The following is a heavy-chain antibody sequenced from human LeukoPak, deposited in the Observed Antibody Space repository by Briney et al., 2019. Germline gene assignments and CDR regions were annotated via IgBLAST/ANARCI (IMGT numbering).Heavy chain of an antibody. D-gene: IGHD3-22*01. CDR1: GFIFSSYA. V-gene: IGHV3-33*01. J-gene: IGHJ4*02. CDR2: IWFDGSNT. CDR3: ARDYDSSGYSDY. Sequence: PGRSLRLSCAASGFIFSSYAMHWVRQAPGKGPEWVAIIWFDGSNTYYAESVEGRFTISRDNSKNTLYLQMNSLRAEDTAVYYCARDYDSSGYSDYWGQGTLVTVSS.